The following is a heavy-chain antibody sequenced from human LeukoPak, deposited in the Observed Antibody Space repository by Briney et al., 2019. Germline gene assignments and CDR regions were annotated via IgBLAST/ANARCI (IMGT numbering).Heavy chain of an antibody. CDR2: INPSGGST. D-gene: IGHD3-10*01. V-gene: IGHV1-46*01. CDR3: ARRVYYYGSGSYYSEYRWYFDY. CDR1: GYTFTSYY. Sequence: ASVKVSCKASGYTFTSYYMHWVRQAPGQGLEWMGIINPSGGSTSYAQKFQGRVTMTRDMSTSTVYMELSSLRSEDTAVYYCARRVYYYGSGSYYSEYRWYFDYWGQGTLVTVSS. J-gene: IGHJ4*02.